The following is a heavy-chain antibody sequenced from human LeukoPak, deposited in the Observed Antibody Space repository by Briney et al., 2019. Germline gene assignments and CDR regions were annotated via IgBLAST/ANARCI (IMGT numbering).Heavy chain of an antibody. CDR3: RGYCSGGSCYFLVDY. V-gene: IGHV3-21*01. D-gene: IGHD2-15*01. CDR1: GFSFTNYT. Sequence: GGSLRLSCAASGFSFTNYTMNWVRQAPGKGLEWVSSISSSSSYRYYADSVKGRFTISRDNAKNSLYLQMNSLRAEDTAVYCARGYCSGGSCYFLVDYWSQGTLVTVSS. J-gene: IGHJ4*02. CDR2: ISSSSSYR.